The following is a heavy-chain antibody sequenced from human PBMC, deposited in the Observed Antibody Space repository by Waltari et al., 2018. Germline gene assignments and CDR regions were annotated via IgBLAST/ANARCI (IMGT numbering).Heavy chain of an antibody. CDR3: ARADYGDYDRYFDY. CDR1: GFTVSSNY. Sequence: EVQLVESGGGLIQPGGSLRLSCAASGFTVSSNYMSWVRQAPGKGLEWVSVIYSGGSTYYADSVKGRFTISRDNSKNTLYLQMNSLRAEDTAVYYCARADYGDYDRYFDYWGQGTLVTVSS. CDR2: IYSGGST. D-gene: IGHD4-17*01. J-gene: IGHJ4*02. V-gene: IGHV3-53*01.